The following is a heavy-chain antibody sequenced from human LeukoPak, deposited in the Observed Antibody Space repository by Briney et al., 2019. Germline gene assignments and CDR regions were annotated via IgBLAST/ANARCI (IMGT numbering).Heavy chain of an antibody. Sequence: GGSLRLSCAASGFIFSSYSMNWVRQAPGKGLEWVSYISSSSSTIYYADSVKGRLTISRDNAKNSLYLQMNSLRDEDTAVYSCARDLNYYGSGSYYDAFDIWGQGTMVTVSS. CDR2: ISSSSSTI. V-gene: IGHV3-48*02. J-gene: IGHJ3*02. CDR1: GFIFSSYS. D-gene: IGHD3-10*01. CDR3: ARDLNYYGSGSYYDAFDI.